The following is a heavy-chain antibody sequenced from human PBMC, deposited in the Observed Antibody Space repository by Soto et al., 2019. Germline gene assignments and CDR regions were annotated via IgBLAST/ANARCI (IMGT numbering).Heavy chain of an antibody. CDR2: IKQDGSEK. J-gene: IGHJ6*04. V-gene: IGHV3-7*01. CDR1: GFTFSSYW. Sequence: EVQLVESGGGLVQPGGSLRLSCAASGFTFSSYWMSWVRQAPGKGLEWVANIKQDGSEKYYVDSVKGRFTISRDNAKNSLYRKMNSLRAEDGAVYYCGRALFNHYSNFWGGEFYGMAAWAKGPTFTVSS. D-gene: IGHD3-3*01. CDR3: GRALFNHYSNFWGGEFYGMAA.